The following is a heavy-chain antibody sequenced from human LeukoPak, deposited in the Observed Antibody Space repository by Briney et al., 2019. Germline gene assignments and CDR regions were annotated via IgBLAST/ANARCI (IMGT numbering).Heavy chain of an antibody. D-gene: IGHD6-19*01. CDR1: GYSISSGYY. V-gene: IGHV4-38-2*02. Sequence: SETLSLTCTVSGYSISSGYYWGWIRQPPGKGLEWIGSIYHSGSTYYNPSLKSRVTISVDTSKNQFSLKLSSVTAADTAVYYCARDSGSGWSASDYWGQGTLVTVSS. J-gene: IGHJ4*02. CDR2: IYHSGST. CDR3: ARDSGSGWSASDY.